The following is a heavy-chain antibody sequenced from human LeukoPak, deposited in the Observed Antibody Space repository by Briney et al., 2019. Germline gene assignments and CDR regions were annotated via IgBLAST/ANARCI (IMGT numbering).Heavy chain of an antibody. J-gene: IGHJ4*02. V-gene: IGHV3-15*01. Sequence: PGGSLRLSCAASGFTFSNAWMSWVRQAPGKGLEWVGRIKSKTDGGTTDYAAPVKGRFTISRDDSKNTLYLQMNSLKTEDTAVYYCTTESVPELRFLEWLLYGYFDYWGQGTLVTVSS. CDR3: TTESVPELRFLEWLLYGYFDY. D-gene: IGHD3-3*01. CDR1: GFTFSNAW. CDR2: IKSKTDGGTT.